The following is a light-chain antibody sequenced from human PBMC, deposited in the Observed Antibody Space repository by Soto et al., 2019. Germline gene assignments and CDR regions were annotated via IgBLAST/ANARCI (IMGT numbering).Light chain of an antibody. J-gene: IGKJ4*01. V-gene: IGKV1-9*01. CDR2: AAS. CDR3: QQLNSYPLT. CDR1: QSISSY. Sequence: DIQLTQSPSFLSASLGDRVTITCRASQSISSYLNWYQQKPGKAPKLLIYAASTLQSGVPSRFSGSGSGTDFTLTISSLQPEDFATYYCQQLNSYPLTFGGGTKVDI.